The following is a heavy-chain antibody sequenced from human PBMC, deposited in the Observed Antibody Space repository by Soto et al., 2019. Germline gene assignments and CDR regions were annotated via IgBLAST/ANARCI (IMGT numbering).Heavy chain of an antibody. CDR2: IYWDDDK. Sequence: TLVKEAQSVALACTFSGFSLSTSGVGVGWIRQPPGKALEWLALIYWDDDKRYSPSLKSRLTITKDTSKNQVVLTMTNMDPVDTATYYCAHVAPLSSSTSCYDYWGQRTLVTVSS. CDR1: GFSLSTSGVG. CDR3: AHVAPLSSSTSCYDY. J-gene: IGHJ4*02. V-gene: IGHV2-5*02. D-gene: IGHD2-2*01.